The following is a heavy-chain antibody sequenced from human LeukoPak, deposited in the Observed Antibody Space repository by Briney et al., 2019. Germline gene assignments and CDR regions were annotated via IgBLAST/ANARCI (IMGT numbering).Heavy chain of an antibody. CDR2: MSGSGGST. CDR1: GFTFSSCA. J-gene: IGHJ4*02. CDR3: ANQGGDSGYDSYYFDY. D-gene: IGHD5-12*01. V-gene: IGHV3-23*01. Sequence: GGSLRLSCAASGFTFSSCAMSWVRQAPGNGLEWVSAMSGSGGSTYYADSVKGRFTISRDNSKNTLYLQMNSLRAEDTAVYYCANQGGDSGYDSYYFDYWGQGTLVTVSS.